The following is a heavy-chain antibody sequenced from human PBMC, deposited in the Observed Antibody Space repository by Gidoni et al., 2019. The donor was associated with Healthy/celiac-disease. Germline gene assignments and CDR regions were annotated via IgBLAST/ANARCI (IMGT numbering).Heavy chain of an antibody. CDR2: IVVVNGHT. V-gene: IGHV1-58*01. CDR3: AAEAAVTGYFDY. J-gene: IGHJ4*02. CDR1: GFTFTSSA. Sequence: QMQLVQPGPEVKKTGTSAKVSCKTSGFTFTSSAVQGVRQARGQRLEWIGWIVVVNGHTNYAQKFQKRVTITRDMSTSTAYMELSSLRSEDTAVYYCAAEAAVTGYFDYWGQGTLVTVSS. D-gene: IGHD6-13*01.